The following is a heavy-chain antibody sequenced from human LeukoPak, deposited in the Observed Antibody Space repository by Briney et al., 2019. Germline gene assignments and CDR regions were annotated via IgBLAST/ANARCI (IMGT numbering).Heavy chain of an antibody. Sequence: SLRLSCAASGFTFSSYGMHWVRQAPGKGLEWMSVIWFDGSNKYYADSVKGRFTISRDNSKNTLYLQMNSLRAEDTAVYYCAKDPDYSNAYWGQGTLVTVSS. V-gene: IGHV3-33*06. CDR1: GFTFSSYG. D-gene: IGHD4-11*01. CDR3: AKDPDYSNAY. J-gene: IGHJ4*02. CDR2: IWFDGSNK.